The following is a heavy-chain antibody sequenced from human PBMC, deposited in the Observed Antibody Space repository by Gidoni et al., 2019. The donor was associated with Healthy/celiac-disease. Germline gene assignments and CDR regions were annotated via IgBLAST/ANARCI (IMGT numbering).Heavy chain of an antibody. J-gene: IGHJ4*02. CDR1: GFTFSSYG. CDR3: ARVKFRSSGSHTPADY. CDR2: IWYDGSNK. D-gene: IGHD3-22*01. Sequence: QVQLVESGGGVVQPGRSLRLSCAASGFTFSSYGMHWVRQAPGKGLEGVAVIWYDGSNKYYADSVKGRFTISRDNSKNTLYLQMNSLRAEDTAVYYCARVKFRSSGSHTPADYWGQGTLVTVSS. V-gene: IGHV3-33*01.